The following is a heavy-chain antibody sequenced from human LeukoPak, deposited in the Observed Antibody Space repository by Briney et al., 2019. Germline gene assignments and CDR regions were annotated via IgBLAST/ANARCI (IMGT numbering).Heavy chain of an antibody. Sequence: PSETLSLTCTVSGGSISSYYWSWIRQPPGKGLEWIGYIYYSGSTNYNPSLKSRVTISVDTSKNQFSLKLSSVTAADTAVYYCARRDHTGRSHAWFDPWGQGTLVTVSS. CDR2: IYYSGST. V-gene: IGHV4-59*01. J-gene: IGHJ5*02. D-gene: IGHD1-14*01. CDR1: GGSISSYY. CDR3: ARRDHTGRSHAWFDP.